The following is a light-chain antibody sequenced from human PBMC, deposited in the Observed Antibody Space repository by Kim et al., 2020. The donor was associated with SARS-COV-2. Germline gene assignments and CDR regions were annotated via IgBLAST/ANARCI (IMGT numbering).Light chain of an antibody. Sequence: GKTARITCGGNNIGSNSVHWYQQKPGQAPVLVIYYDSDRPSGIPERFSGSNSGNTATLTISRVEAGDEADYYCQVWDSSSDHPEVVFGGGTQLTVL. CDR3: QVWDSSSDHPEVV. CDR2: YDS. J-gene: IGLJ2*01. CDR1: NIGSNS. V-gene: IGLV3-21*04.